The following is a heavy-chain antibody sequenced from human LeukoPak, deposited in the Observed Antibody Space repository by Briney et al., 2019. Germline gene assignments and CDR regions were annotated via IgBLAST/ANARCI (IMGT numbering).Heavy chain of an antibody. CDR2: IYTSGST. CDR1: GGSISSGGYY. D-gene: IGHD2-2*01. Sequence: PSETLSLTCTVSGGSISSGGYYWSWIRQPPGKGLEWIGRIYTSGSTNYNPSLKSRVTMSVDTSKNQFSLKLSSVTAADTAVYYCARDGCCSSTSCYRPFDYWGQGTLVTVSS. J-gene: IGHJ4*02. CDR3: ARDGCCSSTSCYRPFDY. V-gene: IGHV4-61*02.